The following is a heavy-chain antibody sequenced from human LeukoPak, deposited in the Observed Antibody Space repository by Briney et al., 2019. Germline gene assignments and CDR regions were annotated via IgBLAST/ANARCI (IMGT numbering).Heavy chain of an antibody. CDR1: GFTFSSYG. Sequence: GESLKISCAATGFTFSSYGMHWVRQAPGKGLEWVAVIWYDGSNKYYADSVKGRFTISRDNSKNTLYLQMNSLRAEDTAVYYCAKERRDGYRNHFDYWGQGTLVTVCS. CDR3: AKERRDGYRNHFDY. V-gene: IGHV3-33*06. CDR2: IWYDGSNK. D-gene: IGHD5-24*01. J-gene: IGHJ4*02.